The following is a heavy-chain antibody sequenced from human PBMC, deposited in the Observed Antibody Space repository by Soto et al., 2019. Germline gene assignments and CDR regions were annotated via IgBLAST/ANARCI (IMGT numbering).Heavy chain of an antibody. V-gene: IGHV3-11*01. CDR1: GFSFSDYY. J-gene: IGHJ6*02. CDR3: ARVTTSSGAYYYYDMDV. CDR2: ISGGGTTI. D-gene: IGHD1-26*01. Sequence: VQLVQSGGGLVKPGGSLRLSCAASGFSFSDYYMSWIRQAPGKGLEWLSYISGGGTTIYYGDSVRGRFTSSRDNAKNSLYLQMNSLRAEDTAVYYCARVTTSSGAYYYYDMDVWGQGTTVTVSS.